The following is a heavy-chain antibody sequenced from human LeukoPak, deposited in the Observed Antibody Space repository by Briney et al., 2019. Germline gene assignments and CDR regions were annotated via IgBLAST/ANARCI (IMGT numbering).Heavy chain of an antibody. Sequence: ASVKVSCKVSGYTLTELSVHWVRQAPGKGLEWVGGFDPEDGETIYAQKFQGRVTMTEDTSTDTAYMELSSLRSEDTAVYYCATGPITMVRGVTTDYWGQGTLVTVSS. D-gene: IGHD3-10*01. CDR1: GYTLTELS. CDR3: ATGPITMVRGVTTDY. V-gene: IGHV1-24*01. CDR2: FDPEDGET. J-gene: IGHJ4*02.